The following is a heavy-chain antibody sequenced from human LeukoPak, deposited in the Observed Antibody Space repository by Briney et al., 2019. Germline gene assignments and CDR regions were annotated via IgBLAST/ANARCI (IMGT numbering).Heavy chain of an antibody. Sequence: PGGPLRPSFVAPGSTFRSSGMHWFRQAPGKGLDWVAIIWSDGSTKYYVGSVRGRFTISRDSSKSTLYLQMNSLRAEDTAVYYCARDAATSVGMPHYWGQGTVVTVSS. CDR3: ARDAATSVGMPHY. J-gene: IGHJ4*02. V-gene: IGHV3-33*01. CDR1: GSTFRSSG. CDR2: IWSDGSTK. D-gene: IGHD2-2*01.